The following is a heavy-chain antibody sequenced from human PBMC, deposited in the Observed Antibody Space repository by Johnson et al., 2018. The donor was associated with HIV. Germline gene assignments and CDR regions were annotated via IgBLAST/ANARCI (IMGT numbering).Heavy chain of an antibody. Sequence: EVQLVESGGGLVRRGGSLRLSCAASGYTFSSYAMSWVRQAPGKGLEWISAVSGSSGSGGSTYYADSVKGRFTISRDNSKNSLYLQMNSLRAEDTAVYYCARDTCPNCTGGVCYGAFDIWGQGTMVTVSS. J-gene: IGHJ3*02. CDR1: GYTFSSYA. D-gene: IGHD2-8*02. CDR2: VSGSSGSGGST. V-gene: IGHV3-23*04. CDR3: ARDTCPNCTGGVCYGAFDI.